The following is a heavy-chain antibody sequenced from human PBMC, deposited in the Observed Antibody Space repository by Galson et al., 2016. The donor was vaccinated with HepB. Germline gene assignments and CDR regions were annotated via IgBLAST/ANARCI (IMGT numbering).Heavy chain of an antibody. Sequence: SLRLSCAASGFTFSSHWMSWVRQAPGRGLEWVANIKQDGSDKHYVDSVKGRFTVSRDNARKSMFLQMESPRVNDTAVYYCARRLSVLVIAARGWGYGMDVWGKGTTVTVSS. D-gene: IGHD2-15*01. J-gene: IGHJ6*04. CDR2: IKQDGSDK. CDR1: GFTFSSHW. V-gene: IGHV3-7*01. CDR3: ARRLSVLVIAARGWGYGMDV.